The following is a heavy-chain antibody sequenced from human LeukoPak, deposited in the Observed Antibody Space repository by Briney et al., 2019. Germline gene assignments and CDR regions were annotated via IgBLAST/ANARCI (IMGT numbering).Heavy chain of an antibody. CDR1: GGTFSSYA. J-gene: IGHJ4*02. D-gene: IGHD4-17*01. Sequence: SVKVSCKASGGTFSSYAISWVRQAPGQGLEWMGRIIPILGIANYAQKFQGRVTITADKSTSTAYMELSSLRSEDTAVYYCARDPYGDYVRFGYWGQGTLVTVSS. CDR3: ARDPYGDYVRFGY. CDR2: IIPILGIA. V-gene: IGHV1-69*04.